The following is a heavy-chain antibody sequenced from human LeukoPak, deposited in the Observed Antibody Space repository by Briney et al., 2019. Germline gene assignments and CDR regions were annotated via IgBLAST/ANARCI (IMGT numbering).Heavy chain of an antibody. V-gene: IGHV3-74*01. CDR1: AFTFSSHW. CDR2: INSDATIT. CDR3: ASSGGHSGFDY. Sequence: GGSLRLSCAASAFTFSSHWMHWVRQAPGKGLVWVSRINSDATITRYADSAKGRFTISRDNAKKTVYLQMNSLRAEDTAVYYCASSGGHSGFDYWGQGTLVTVSS. J-gene: IGHJ4*02. D-gene: IGHD1-26*01.